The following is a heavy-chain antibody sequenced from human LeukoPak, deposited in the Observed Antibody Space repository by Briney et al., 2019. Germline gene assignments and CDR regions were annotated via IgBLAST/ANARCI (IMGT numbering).Heavy chain of an antibody. J-gene: IGHJ6*03. D-gene: IGHD3-16*01. V-gene: IGHV4-39*07. CDR1: GVSISSSSYY. CDR3: ARWGTDLWVPGVSYYYMDV. CDR2: IYSSGST. Sequence: SETLSLTCTVSGVSISSSSYYWGWIRQPPGKGLEWIGSIYSSGSTYYNPSLKSRVTISVDTSKNQFSLKLRSVTAADTAVYYCARWGTDLWVPGVSYYYMDVWGKGTTVTVSS.